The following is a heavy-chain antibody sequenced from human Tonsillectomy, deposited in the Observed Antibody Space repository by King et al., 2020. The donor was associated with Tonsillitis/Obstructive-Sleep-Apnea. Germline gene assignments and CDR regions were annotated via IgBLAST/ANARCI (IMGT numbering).Heavy chain of an antibody. CDR1: GYTFTSYA. V-gene: IGHV1-3*04. D-gene: IGHD6-19*01. CDR2: IITGNGKT. Sequence: VQLVQSGAEVNKPGASVKGSCKASGYTFTSYALQWVRQAPGQRLERMGWIITGNGKTKYVQNFQDIVTITRDTAASTAYMELSSLTSEDTAVYYCVRSSGLYYFDYWGQGTLVTVSS. CDR3: VRSSGLYYFDY. J-gene: IGHJ4*02.